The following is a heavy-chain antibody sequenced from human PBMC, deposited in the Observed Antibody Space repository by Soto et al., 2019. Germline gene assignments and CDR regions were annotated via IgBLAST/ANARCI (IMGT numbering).Heavy chain of an antibody. D-gene: IGHD6-19*01. J-gene: IGHJ6*02. CDR3: PRGRRYSGGEVYYYGMDV. Sequence: QVQLVESGGGVVQPGGSLRLSCAASGFTFSNYAMHWVRQAPGKGLEWVAVISYAETNKYYTDSVKGRFTISRDNSKNMLYLKMNSLRADDTAVYYCPRGRRYSGGEVYYYGMDVWGQGTTVTVSS. V-gene: IGHV3-30-3*01. CDR1: GFTFSNYA. CDR2: ISYAETNK.